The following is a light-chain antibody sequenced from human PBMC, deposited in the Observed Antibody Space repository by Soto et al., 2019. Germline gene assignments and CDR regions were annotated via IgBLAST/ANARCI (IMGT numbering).Light chain of an antibody. J-gene: IGLJ3*02. CDR2: SDN. V-gene: IGLV1-44*01. CDR1: NSNIGRNT. Sequence: QSVLTQPPSASGTPGQRVTIYCSGSNSNIGRNTVNWYQQFPGAAPNLLIHSDNERPSGVPDRFSGSRSGTSASLAISGVQSEDEADYYCAAWDESPNVPVFGGGTKLTVL. CDR3: AAWDESPNVPV.